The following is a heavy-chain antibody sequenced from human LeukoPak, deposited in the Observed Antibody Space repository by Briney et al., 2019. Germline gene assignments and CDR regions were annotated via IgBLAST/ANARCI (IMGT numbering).Heavy chain of an antibody. Sequence: SETLSLTCTVSGGSISSGDYYWSWIRQPPGKGLEWIGYIYYSGSTYYNPSLKSRVTISVDTSKNQFSLKLSSVTAADTAVYYCARVVAHYYYGMDVWGQGTTVTASS. V-gene: IGHV4-30-4*01. CDR2: IYYSGST. CDR3: ARVVAHYYYGMDV. J-gene: IGHJ6*02. CDR1: GGSISSGDYY. D-gene: IGHD2-15*01.